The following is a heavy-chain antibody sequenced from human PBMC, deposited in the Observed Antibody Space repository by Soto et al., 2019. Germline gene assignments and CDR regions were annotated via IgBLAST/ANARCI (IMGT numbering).Heavy chain of an antibody. CDR3: TRDYLTYYYGSGSYLRGNWFDP. D-gene: IGHD3-10*01. J-gene: IGHJ5*02. CDR1: GFTFGDYA. Sequence: GGSLRLSCTASGFTFGDYAMSWFRQAPGKGLGWVGFIRSKAYGGTTEYAASVKGRFTISRDDSKSIAYLQMNSLKTEDTAVYYCTRDYLTYYYGSGSYLRGNWFDPWGQGTLVTVSS. CDR2: IRSKAYGGTT. V-gene: IGHV3-49*03.